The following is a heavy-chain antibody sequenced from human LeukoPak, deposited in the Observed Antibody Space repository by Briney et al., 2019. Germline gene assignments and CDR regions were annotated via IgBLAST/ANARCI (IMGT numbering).Heavy chain of an antibody. V-gene: IGHV3-21*01. CDR2: ISSSSSYI. Sequence: PGGSLRLSCAASGFTFSSYSMNWVRQAPGKGLEWVSSISSSSSYIYYADSVKGRFTISRDNAKNSLYLQMNSLRAEDTAVYYCARGYQLLTYFDYWGQGTLVTVSS. CDR3: ARGYQLLTYFDY. J-gene: IGHJ4*02. D-gene: IGHD2-2*01. CDR1: GFTFSSYS.